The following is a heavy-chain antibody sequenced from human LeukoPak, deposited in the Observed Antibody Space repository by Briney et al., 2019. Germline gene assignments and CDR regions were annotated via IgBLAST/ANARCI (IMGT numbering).Heavy chain of an antibody. V-gene: IGHV1-18*01. CDR2: ISAYNGNT. Sequence: GASVKVSCKASGYSFTSYGISWVRQAPGQGLEWMGWISAYNGNTNYAQKFQGRVTMTTDTSTSTAYMELRSLRPDDTAIYYCARDVPGSIGTTARFDPWGQGTLVTVSS. CDR3: ARDVPGSIGTTARFDP. CDR1: GYSFTSYG. J-gene: IGHJ5*02. D-gene: IGHD1-1*01.